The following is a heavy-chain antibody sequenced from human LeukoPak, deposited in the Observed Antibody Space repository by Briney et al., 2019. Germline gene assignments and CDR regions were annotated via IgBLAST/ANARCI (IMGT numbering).Heavy chain of an antibody. CDR2: ISGSGGST. J-gene: IGHJ4*02. Sequence: PGRSLRLSCAASGFTFSSYAMSWVRQAPGKGLEWVSAISGSGGSTYYADSVKGRFTISRDNSKNTLYLQMNSLRAEDTAVYYCAKGPVIRCYFDYWGQGTLVTVSS. CDR3: AKGPVIRCYFDY. CDR1: GFTFSSYA. V-gene: IGHV3-23*01. D-gene: IGHD3-22*01.